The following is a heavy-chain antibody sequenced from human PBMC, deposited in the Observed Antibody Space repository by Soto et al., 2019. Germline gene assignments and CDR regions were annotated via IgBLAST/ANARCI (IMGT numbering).Heavy chain of an antibody. D-gene: IGHD4-17*01. CDR2: INSDGTDI. V-gene: IGHV3-74*03. CDR3: ARAATTGLDN. CDR1: GFTFSSDW. J-gene: IGHJ4*02. Sequence: EVNLVESGGGSVQPGGSLRLSCVASGFTFSSDWMHWVRQAPGRGLVWISRINSDGTDITYADLVKGRFTISKYNAKNTLLLQMNQLRAEDTAVYFWARAATTGLDNWGQGTLVTVSS.